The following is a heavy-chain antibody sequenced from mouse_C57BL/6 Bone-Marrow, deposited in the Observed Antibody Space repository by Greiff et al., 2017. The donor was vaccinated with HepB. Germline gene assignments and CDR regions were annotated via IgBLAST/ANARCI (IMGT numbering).Heavy chain of an antibody. Sequence: EVKLVEPGGGLVQPGESLKLSCESYEYEFPSHDMSWVRKTPEKRLELVAAINSDGGSTYYPDTMERRFIISRDNTKKTLYLQMSRLRSEDTALYYCARVCDGYWYFDVWGTGTTVTVSS. V-gene: IGHV5-2*01. CDR2: INSDGGST. J-gene: IGHJ1*03. CDR1: EYEFPSHD. CDR3: ARVCDGYWYFDV. D-gene: IGHD2-3*01.